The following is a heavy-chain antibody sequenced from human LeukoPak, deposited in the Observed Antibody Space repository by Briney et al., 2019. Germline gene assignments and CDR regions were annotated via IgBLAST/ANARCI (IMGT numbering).Heavy chain of an antibody. J-gene: IGHJ4*02. D-gene: IGHD3-22*01. Sequence: SVKASCKASGGTFSSYAISWVRQAPGQGLEWMGRIIPIFGTANYAQKFQGRVTITTDESTSTAYMELSSLRPEDTAVYYCAREKAYYYDSSGYYHPWGQGTLVTVSS. CDR2: IIPIFGTA. CDR1: GGTFSSYA. V-gene: IGHV1-69*05. CDR3: AREKAYYYDSSGYYHP.